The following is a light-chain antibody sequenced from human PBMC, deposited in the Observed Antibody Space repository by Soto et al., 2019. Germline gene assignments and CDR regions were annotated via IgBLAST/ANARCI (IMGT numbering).Light chain of an antibody. Sequence: EIVMTQSPATLSVSPGERATLSCRASQSVSSNLAWYHQKPGQVPRLLIYGASTRATGIPARFSGSRSGTEFTLTISSLQSEDFAVYYCQQYNNWPFTFGPGTKVYIK. CDR3: QQYNNWPFT. CDR2: GAS. V-gene: IGKV3D-15*01. CDR1: QSVSSN. J-gene: IGKJ3*01.